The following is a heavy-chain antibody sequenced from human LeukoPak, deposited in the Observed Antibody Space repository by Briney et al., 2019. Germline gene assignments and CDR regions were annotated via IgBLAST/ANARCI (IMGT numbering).Heavy chain of an antibody. CDR3: AREAFCSGGGCYSERAYDI. CDR2: IYYSGST. V-gene: IGHV4-30-4*08. D-gene: IGHD2-15*01. J-gene: IGHJ3*02. Sequence: SQTLSLTCTVSGGSISSGDYYWSWIRQPPGKGLGWIGYIYYSGSTYYNPSLKSRITISVDTSKNQFSLKLSSVTAADTAVYYCAREAFCSGGGCYSERAYDIWGQGTMVTVSS. CDR1: GGSISSGDYY.